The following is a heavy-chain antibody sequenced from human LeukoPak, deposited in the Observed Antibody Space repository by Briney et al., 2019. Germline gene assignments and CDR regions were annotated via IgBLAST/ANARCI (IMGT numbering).Heavy chain of an antibody. CDR3: ARRYCSSTSSYDNAGFDP. D-gene: IGHD2-2*01. V-gene: IGHV4-34*01. CDR2: INHSGSA. J-gene: IGHJ5*02. Sequence: SETLSLTCAVYGGSFSGYYWSWIRQPPGKGLEWIGEINHSGSANYNPSLKSRVTISVDTSKNQFSLKLSSVTAADTAVYYCARRYCSSTSSYDNAGFDPWGQGTLVTVSS. CDR1: GGSFSGYY.